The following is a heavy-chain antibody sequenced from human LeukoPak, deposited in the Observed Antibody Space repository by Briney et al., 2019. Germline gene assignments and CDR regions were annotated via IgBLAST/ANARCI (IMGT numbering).Heavy chain of an antibody. J-gene: IGHJ4*02. CDR2: IIPILGIA. Sequence: ASVKVSCKASGGTFSSYAISWVRQAPGQGLEWMGRIIPILGIANYAQKFQGRVTITADKSTSTAYMELSSLRSEDTAVYYCAKDGAYNSVWFPNDYWGQGTLVTVSS. CDR3: AKDGAYNSVWFPNDY. CDR1: GGTFSSYA. D-gene: IGHD6-19*01. V-gene: IGHV1-69*04.